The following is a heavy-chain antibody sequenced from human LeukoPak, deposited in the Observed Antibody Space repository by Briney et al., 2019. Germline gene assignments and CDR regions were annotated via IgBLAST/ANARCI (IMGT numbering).Heavy chain of an antibody. D-gene: IGHD2-15*01. J-gene: IGHJ4*02. CDR2: VYYNGSA. V-gene: IGHV4-59*01. CDR3: ARKGGHFDY. CDR1: GDSITYYY. Sequence: SETLSLTCTVSGDSITYYYWSWIRQSPGKGLEWIGYVYYNGSAKYNPSLKSRVTMSVDVSKNQFSLKVSSVTAADTAIYYCARKGGHFDYWGPGTLVTVSS.